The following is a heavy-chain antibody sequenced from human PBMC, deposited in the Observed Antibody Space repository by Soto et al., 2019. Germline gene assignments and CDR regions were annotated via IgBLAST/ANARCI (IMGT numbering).Heavy chain of an antibody. CDR1: GGSFNGCY. CDR2: IKHSGST. Sequence: PSETLSLTCAVYGGSFNGCYWTWIRQPPGKGLEWIGEIKHSGSTYYNPSLKSRVTISVDTSKNQFSLKLSSVTAADTAVYYCARWWSGSRQGFDPWGQGTLVTVSS. D-gene: IGHD3-3*01. CDR3: ARWWSGSRQGFDP. J-gene: IGHJ5*02. V-gene: IGHV4-34*09.